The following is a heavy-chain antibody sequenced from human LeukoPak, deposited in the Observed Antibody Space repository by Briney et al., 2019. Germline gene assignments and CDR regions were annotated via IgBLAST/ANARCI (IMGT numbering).Heavy chain of an antibody. CDR1: GYTFTSYG. J-gene: IGHJ4*02. CDR2: ISAYNGNT. V-gene: IGHV1-18*01. Sequence: ASVKVSCKASGYTFTSYGISWVRQAPGQGLEWMGWISAYNGNTNYAQKLQGRVTMTTDTSTSTAYMELRSLRSDDTAVYYCARAWTPLYDFWSGYCNPSESDYYFDYWGQGTLVTVSS. CDR3: ARAWTPLYDFWSGYCNPSESDYYFDY. D-gene: IGHD3-3*01.